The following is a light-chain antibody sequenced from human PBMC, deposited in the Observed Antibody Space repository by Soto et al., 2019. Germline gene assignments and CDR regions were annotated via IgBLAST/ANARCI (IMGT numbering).Light chain of an antibody. V-gene: IGKV1-5*03. J-gene: IGKJ3*01. CDR2: KAS. Sequence: DIQMTQSPSTLSASVGDRVTITCRASQNITDWLDWYQQKPGKAPRLLIYKASTLESGVPSRFSGSGFGTEFTLTISSLQPDDFATYYCQQYNTYSFTFGPGAKVDIK. CDR3: QQYNTYSFT. CDR1: QNITDW.